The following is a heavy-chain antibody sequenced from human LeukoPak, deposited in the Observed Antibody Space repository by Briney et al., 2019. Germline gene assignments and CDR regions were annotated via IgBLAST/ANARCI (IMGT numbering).Heavy chain of an antibody. J-gene: IGHJ4*02. Sequence: GGSLRLSCAASGFIVSSNYMSWVRQAPGKGLEWVSVIYSGGSTYYADSVKGRFTISRDNSKNTLYLQMNSLRAEDTAVYYCARNKAIGYWGQGTLVTVSS. CDR2: IYSGGST. CDR1: GFIVSSNY. CDR3: ARNKAIGY. V-gene: IGHV3-66*01.